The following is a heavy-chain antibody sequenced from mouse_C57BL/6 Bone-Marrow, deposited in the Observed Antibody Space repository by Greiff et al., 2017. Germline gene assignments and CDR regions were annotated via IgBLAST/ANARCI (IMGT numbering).Heavy chain of an antibody. CDR3: TRNEMDY. V-gene: IGHV1-15*01. CDR1: GYTFTDYE. J-gene: IGHJ4*01. CDR2: IDPETGGT. Sequence: QVQLQQSGAELVRPGASVTLSCKASGYTFTDYEMHWVKQTPVHGLEWIGAIDPETGGTAYNQKFKGKAILAADKSSSTAYMELRSLTSEDSAVYYCTRNEMDYWGQGTSVTVSS.